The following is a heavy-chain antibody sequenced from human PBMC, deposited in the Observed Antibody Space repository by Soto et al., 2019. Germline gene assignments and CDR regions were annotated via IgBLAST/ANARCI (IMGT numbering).Heavy chain of an antibody. V-gene: IGHV2-5*01. CDR1: GFSLSTMGLG. CDR3: AHSRGSCYPHCSDFRH. Sequence: SGPTLVNPTQTLTLTCTFSGFSLSTMGLGWGWILQPPGEALEGLALIYWNDDKRYSPSLKSRLTITKDTSRNQVVLTITNLDPVATATYSRAHSRGSCYPHCSDFRHWGQGTLVTFSS. CDR2: IYWNDDK. D-gene: IGHD2-15*01. J-gene: IGHJ1*01.